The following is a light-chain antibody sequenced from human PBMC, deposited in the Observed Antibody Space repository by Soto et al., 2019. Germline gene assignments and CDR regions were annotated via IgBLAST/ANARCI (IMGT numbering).Light chain of an antibody. CDR1: SSDVGGYNY. V-gene: IGLV2-11*01. Sequence: QSALTQPRSVSGSPGQSVTISCTGTSSDVGGYNYVSWYQEHPGRAPKLMIYDVSIRPSGVPDRFSGSKSGSTASLTISGLLAEDEADYYCCSYAGTYSSFVFGSGTKVTVL. CDR3: CSYAGTYSSFV. J-gene: IGLJ1*01. CDR2: DVS.